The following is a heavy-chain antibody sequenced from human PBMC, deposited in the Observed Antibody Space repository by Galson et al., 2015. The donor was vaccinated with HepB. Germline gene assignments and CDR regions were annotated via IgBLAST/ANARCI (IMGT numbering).Heavy chain of an antibody. CDR3: VRGLGQEWLVNSPQPSFDY. D-gene: IGHD6-19*01. Sequence: SLRLSCAASGFTFSDYYMSWIRQAPGKGLEWVSYISSSSSYTNYADSVKGRFTISRDNAKNSLYLQMNSLRAEDTAVYYCVRGLGQEWLVNSPQPSFDYWGQGTLVTVSS. CDR2: ISSSSSYT. CDR1: GFTFSDYY. J-gene: IGHJ4*02. V-gene: IGHV3-11*06.